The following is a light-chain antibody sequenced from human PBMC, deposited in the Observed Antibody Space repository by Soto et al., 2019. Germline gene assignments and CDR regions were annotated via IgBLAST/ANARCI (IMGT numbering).Light chain of an antibody. V-gene: IGKV1-9*01. J-gene: IGKJ4*01. Sequence: DIQLTQSPSFLSASVGDRVTITCRASQGISSYLAWYQQKPGKAPKLLIYAASTLQSGVPSRFSGSGFGTEFTLTISSLQPEDFATYDCQQLNSYPLTFGGGTKVEIK. CDR2: AAS. CDR3: QQLNSYPLT. CDR1: QGISSY.